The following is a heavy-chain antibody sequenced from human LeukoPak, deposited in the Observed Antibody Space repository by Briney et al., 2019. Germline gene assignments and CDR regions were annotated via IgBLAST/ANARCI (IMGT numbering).Heavy chain of an antibody. V-gene: IGHV3-30-3*01. Sequence: GRSLRLSRAASGFTFSSYAMHWVRQAPGKGLEWVAVISYDGSNKYYADSVKGRFTISRDNSKNTLYLQMNSLRAEDTAVYYCARDFIAAAGSLDYWGQGTLVTVSS. D-gene: IGHD6-13*01. CDR3: ARDFIAAAGSLDY. CDR1: GFTFSSYA. J-gene: IGHJ4*02. CDR2: ISYDGSNK.